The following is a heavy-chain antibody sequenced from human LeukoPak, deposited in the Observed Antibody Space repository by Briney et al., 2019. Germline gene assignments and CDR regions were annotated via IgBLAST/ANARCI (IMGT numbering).Heavy chain of an antibody. J-gene: IGHJ5*02. Sequence: GASVKVSCKASGGTFISYAISWVRQAPGQGLEWMGRIIPIFGTANYAQKVQGRVTITIDEYTSKDYMELSSLRSEDTAVYYCARTQWELLNWFDPWGQGTLVTVSS. CDR2: IIPIFGTA. CDR1: GGTFISYA. V-gene: IGHV1-69*05. D-gene: IGHD1-26*01. CDR3: ARTQWELLNWFDP.